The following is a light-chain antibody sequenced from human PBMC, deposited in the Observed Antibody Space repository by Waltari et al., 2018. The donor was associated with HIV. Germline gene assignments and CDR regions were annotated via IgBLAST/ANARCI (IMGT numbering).Light chain of an antibody. J-gene: IGLJ3*02. CDR2: TNS. CDR3: AAWDDSLSGRV. V-gene: IGLV1-44*01. Sequence: SCSGSSSNIGSNTVDWYRHLPGTAPKLVVHTNSQRPSGVPDRFSGSKSGTSASLAISGLQSEDEADYYCAAWDDSLSGRVFGGGTKLTVL. CDR1: SSNIGSNT.